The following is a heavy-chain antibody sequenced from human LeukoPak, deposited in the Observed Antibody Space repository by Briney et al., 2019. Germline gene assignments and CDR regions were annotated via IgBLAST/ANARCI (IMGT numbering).Heavy chain of an antibody. D-gene: IGHD5-24*01. J-gene: IGHJ4*02. Sequence: GESLKISCKGSGYSFTSYWISWVRQMPGKGLEWMGRIDPSDSYINYSPSFQGHVTISADKSISTAYLQWSSLKASDTAMYYCARHVIRDGYNNLLDCWGQGTLVTVSS. CDR2: IDPSDSYI. CDR1: GYSFTSYW. V-gene: IGHV5-10-1*01. CDR3: ARHVIRDGYNNLLDC.